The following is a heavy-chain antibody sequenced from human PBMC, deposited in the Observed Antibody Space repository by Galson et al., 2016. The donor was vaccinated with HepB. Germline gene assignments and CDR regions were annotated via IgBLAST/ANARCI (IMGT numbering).Heavy chain of an antibody. Sequence: SLRLSCAASSFSFSTYGMHWVRQAPGKGLEWVAVIWHDGSNKQYADSVKGRFTISRDNSKSTLNLQMNSLRVEDTAVYYCAREIQGLWYYVDYWGQGTLVTVSS. J-gene: IGHJ4*02. V-gene: IGHV3-33*01. CDR3: AREIQGLWYYVDY. CDR2: IWHDGSNK. CDR1: SFSFSTYG. D-gene: IGHD3-16*01.